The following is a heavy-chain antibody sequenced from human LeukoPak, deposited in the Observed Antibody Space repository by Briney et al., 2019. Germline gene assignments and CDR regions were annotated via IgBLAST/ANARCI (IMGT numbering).Heavy chain of an antibody. V-gene: IGHV4-4*09. J-gene: IGHJ4*02. CDR3: ARWVVPAARFDY. D-gene: IGHD2-2*01. Sequence: SETLSLTCTVSGGSISSYYWSWIRQPPGKGLEWIGYIYTSGSTNYNPSLKSRVTISVDTSKNQFSLKLSSVTAADTAVYYCARWVVPAARFDYWGQGTLVTVSS. CDR2: IYTSGST. CDR1: GGSISSYY.